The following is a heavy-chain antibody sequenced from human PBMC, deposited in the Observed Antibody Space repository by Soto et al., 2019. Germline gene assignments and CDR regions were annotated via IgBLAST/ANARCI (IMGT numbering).Heavy chain of an antibody. Sequence: QVQLVQSGAEVKKPGSSVKVSCKASGGTFSSYAISWVRQAPGQGLEWMGGIIPISDTTNYAQKFRGRVTITADESTSTAYMELSSLRSEDTAVYYCARSQGSSTSLEIYYYYYYGMDVWGQGTTDTVSS. CDR3: ARSQGSSTSLEIYYYYYYGMDV. V-gene: IGHV1-69*01. CDR2: IIPISDTT. D-gene: IGHD2-2*01. CDR1: GGTFSSYA. J-gene: IGHJ6*02.